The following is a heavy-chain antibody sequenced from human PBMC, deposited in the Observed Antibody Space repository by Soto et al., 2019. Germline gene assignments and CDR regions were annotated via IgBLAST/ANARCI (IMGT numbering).Heavy chain of an antibody. D-gene: IGHD3-16*01. J-gene: IGHJ4*02. V-gene: IGHV3-23*01. Sequence: GGSLRLSCAASGFKFSNYAMSWVRQAPGKGLEWVSLISATGGGAYYADSVKGRFTISRDNSHNTLYLQVHSLTAEDTAAYYCAKDRRAGGNSAFYFGFRGQGAQVTVSS. CDR2: ISATGGGA. CDR3: AKDRRAGGNSAFYFGF. CDR1: GFKFSNYA.